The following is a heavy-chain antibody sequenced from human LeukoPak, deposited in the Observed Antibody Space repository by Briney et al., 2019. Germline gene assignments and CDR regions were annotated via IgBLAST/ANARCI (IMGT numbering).Heavy chain of an antibody. V-gene: IGHV5-51*01. J-gene: IGHJ5*02. CDR2: IYPGDSDT. D-gene: IGHD2-2*01. CDR1: GYSFTNYW. Sequence: GESLKISCKGSGYSFTNYWVGWGRQMPGKGLEWMGIIYPGDSDTRYSPSFQGQVTISADKSISTAYLQWSSLKASDTALYYCARHGCSTTSCAQFAPWGQGTLVTVPS. CDR3: ARHGCSTTSCAQFAP.